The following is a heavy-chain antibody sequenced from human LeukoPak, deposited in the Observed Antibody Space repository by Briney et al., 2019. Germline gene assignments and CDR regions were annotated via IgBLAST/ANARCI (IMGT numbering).Heavy chain of an antibody. CDR1: GGSISTNY. CDR3: ARVDYDILTGYSRFDY. D-gene: IGHD3-9*01. CDR2: IYSSGST. J-gene: IGHJ4*02. Sequence: AETLSLTCSVSGGSISTNYWSWIRQPAGKRLEWIGRIYSSGSTNYNPSLQSRVTMSVDTSKNQFSLKLSSVTAADTAVYYCARVDYDILTGYSRFDYWGQGTLVTVSS. V-gene: IGHV4-4*07.